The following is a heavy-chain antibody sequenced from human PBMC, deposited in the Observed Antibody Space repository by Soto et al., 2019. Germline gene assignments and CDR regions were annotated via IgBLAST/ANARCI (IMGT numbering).Heavy chain of an antibody. D-gene: IGHD7-27*01. J-gene: IGHJ4*02. Sequence: ASETLSLSCAFYGVSLRGYYWSWIRQSPGKGLEWIGQINHSGSANYHPSLKSRVTIFLHTSGNEFSLELSSVTAADTSVYSCAKGPSGDKVDYWGQG. CDR1: GVSLRGYY. CDR2: INHSGSA. V-gene: IGHV4-34*01. CDR3: AKGPSGDKVDY.